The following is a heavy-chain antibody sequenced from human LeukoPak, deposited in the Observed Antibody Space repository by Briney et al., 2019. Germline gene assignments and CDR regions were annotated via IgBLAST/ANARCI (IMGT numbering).Heavy chain of an antibody. CDR2: IKQDGSEK. CDR3: ARDQLYYDFWSGYYTPYYMDV. V-gene: IGHV3-7*01. Sequence: AGGSLRLSCAASGFTFSNYWMSWVRQAPGKGLEWVANIKQDGSEKYYVDSVKGRFTISRDNAKNSLYLQMNSLRAEDTAVYYCARDQLYYDFWSGYYTPYYMDVWGKGTTVTVSS. CDR1: GFTFSNYW. J-gene: IGHJ6*03. D-gene: IGHD3-3*01.